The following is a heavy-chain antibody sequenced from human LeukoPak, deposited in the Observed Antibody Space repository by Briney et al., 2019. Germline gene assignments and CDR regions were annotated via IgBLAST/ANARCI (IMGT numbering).Heavy chain of an antibody. CDR1: GFTFSGDW. CDR3: ARGDGGYYDSSGYPVPFDY. Sequence: GGSLRLSCAASGFTFSGDWMHWVRQAPGKGLVWVSRIDPDGTRTSNADSVEGRFTTSRDNAKNTLYLQMDSLRAEDTAVYYCARGDGGYYDSSGYPVPFDYWGQGTLVTVSS. V-gene: IGHV3-74*01. J-gene: IGHJ4*02. CDR2: IDPDGTRT. D-gene: IGHD3-22*01.